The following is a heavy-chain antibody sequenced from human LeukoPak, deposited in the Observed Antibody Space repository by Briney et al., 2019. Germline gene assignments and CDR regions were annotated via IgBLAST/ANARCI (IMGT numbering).Heavy chain of an antibody. CDR3: AELGITMIGGV. D-gene: IGHD3-10*02. Sequence: GGSLRLSCAASGFTFSSYEMNWVRQAPGKVLQWVSYISSSGSTIYYADSVKGRFTISRDNAKNSLYLQMNSLRAEDTAVYYCAELGITMIGGVWGKGTTVTISS. CDR2: ISSSGSTI. J-gene: IGHJ6*04. V-gene: IGHV3-48*03. CDR1: GFTFSSYE.